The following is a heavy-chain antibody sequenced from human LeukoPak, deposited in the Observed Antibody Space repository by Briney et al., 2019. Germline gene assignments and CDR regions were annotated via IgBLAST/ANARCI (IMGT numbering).Heavy chain of an antibody. CDR2: INHSGST. J-gene: IGHJ4*02. CDR3: ARGRGGYSYGIDY. CDR1: GGSFSGYY. V-gene: IGHV4-34*01. Sequence: PSETLSLTCAVYGGSFSGYYWSWIRPPPGKGLEWIGEINHSGSTNYNPSLKSRVTISVDTSKNQFSLKLSSVTAADTAVYYCARGRGGYSYGIDYWGQGTLVTVSS. D-gene: IGHD5-18*01.